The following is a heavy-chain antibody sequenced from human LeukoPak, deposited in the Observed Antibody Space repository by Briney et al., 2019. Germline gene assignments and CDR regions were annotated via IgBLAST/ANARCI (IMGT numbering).Heavy chain of an antibody. J-gene: IGHJ5*02. CDR1: GYTFTGYY. CDR2: INPNSGGT. D-gene: IGHD2-2*01. CDR3: ASRVVSAAPLLP. Sequence: ASVKVSCKASGYTFTGYYMHWVRQAPGQGLEWMGWINPNSGGTNYAQRFQGRVTMTRDTSISTAYMELSRLRSDDTAVYYCASRVVSAAPLLPWGQGTLVTVSS. V-gene: IGHV1-2*02.